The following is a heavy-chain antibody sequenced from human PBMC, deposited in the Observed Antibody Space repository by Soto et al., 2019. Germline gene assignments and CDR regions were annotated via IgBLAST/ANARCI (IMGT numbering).Heavy chain of an antibody. D-gene: IGHD2-8*01. Sequence: QVQLVQSGAEVKKPGASVKVSCKASDFNSLSYGFSWVRQAPGQGLEWLGCISGPNGNTNYALKFQGRVTMTTDTSTNPGYMELRSVRSDDTAVYFCARVRYDTTNGYHWGAYYWGQGTLVTVSS. V-gene: IGHV1-18*01. J-gene: IGHJ4*02. CDR1: DFNSLSYG. CDR3: ARVRYDTTNGYHWGAYY. CDR2: ISGPNGNT.